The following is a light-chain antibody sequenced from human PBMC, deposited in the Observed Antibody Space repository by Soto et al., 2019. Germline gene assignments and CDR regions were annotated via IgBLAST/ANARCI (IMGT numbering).Light chain of an antibody. CDR1: QSVSSNY. CDR3: QQYGSSPPLT. Sequence: EIVLTQSPGTLSLSPGERATLSCRASQSVSSNYLAWYQQKPGQAPRLLIYGASSRATGIPDRFSGSGSGTDFTLTISRLEPEDFVVYYCQQYGSSPPLTFGEGPRWRSN. V-gene: IGKV3-20*01. J-gene: IGKJ4*01. CDR2: GAS.